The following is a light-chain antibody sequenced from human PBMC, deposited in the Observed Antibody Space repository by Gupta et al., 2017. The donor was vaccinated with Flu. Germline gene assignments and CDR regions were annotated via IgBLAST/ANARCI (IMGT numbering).Light chain of an antibody. CDR1: QSVSSY. V-gene: IGKV3-11*01. CDR2: DAS. J-gene: IGKJ5*01. Sequence: EAVLTQSPATLSLSPGERATLSCRTSQSVSSYLAWYQQKPGQAPRLLIYDASNRDTGIPARFSGSGYGKDFTLTISSLEPEDFAVYYCQQRQYWPPITFGQGTRLEIK. CDR3: QQRQYWPPIT.